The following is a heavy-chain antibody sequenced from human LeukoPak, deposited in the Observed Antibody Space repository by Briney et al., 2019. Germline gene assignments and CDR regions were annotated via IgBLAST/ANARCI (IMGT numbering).Heavy chain of an antibody. Sequence: GGSLRLSCAASGFTFDDYAMHWVRQAPGKGLEWVSGISWNSGSIGYADSVKGRFTISRDNAKNSLHLQMNSLRAEDTALYYCAKDSSSGWHTNFDYWGQGTLVTVSS. CDR3: AKDSSSGWHTNFDY. CDR1: GFTFDDYA. J-gene: IGHJ4*02. V-gene: IGHV3-9*01. D-gene: IGHD6-19*01. CDR2: ISWNSGSI.